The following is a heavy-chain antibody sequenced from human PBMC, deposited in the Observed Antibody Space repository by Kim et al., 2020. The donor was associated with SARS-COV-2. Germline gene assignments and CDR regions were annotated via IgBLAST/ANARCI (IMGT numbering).Heavy chain of an antibody. J-gene: IGHJ4*02. CDR1: GGSISSGGYY. CDR3: ARVRWPTPDY. CDR2: IYYSGST. V-gene: IGHV4-31*03. D-gene: IGHD2-15*01. Sequence: SETLSLTCTVSGGSISSGGYYWSWIRQHPGKGLEWIGYIYYSGSTYYNPSLKSRVTISVDTSKNQFSLKLSSVTAADTAVYYCARVRWPTPDYWGQGTLVTVSS.